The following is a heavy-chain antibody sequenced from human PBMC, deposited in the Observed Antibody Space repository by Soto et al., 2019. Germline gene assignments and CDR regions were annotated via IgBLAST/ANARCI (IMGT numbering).Heavy chain of an antibody. CDR3: ARDGRYNYYDSSGLSDAFDI. V-gene: IGHV1-69*13. J-gene: IGHJ3*02. CDR1: GGTFSSYA. CDR2: IIPIFGTA. Sequence: SVKVSCKASGGTFSSYAISWVRQAPGQGLEWMGGIIPIFGTANYAQKFQGRVTITADESTSTAYMELSSLRSEDTAVYYCARDGRYNYYDSSGLSDAFDIWGQGTMVTVSS. D-gene: IGHD3-22*01.